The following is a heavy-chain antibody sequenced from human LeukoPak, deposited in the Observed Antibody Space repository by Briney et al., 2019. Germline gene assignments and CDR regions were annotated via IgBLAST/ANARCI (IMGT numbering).Heavy chain of an antibody. V-gene: IGHV1-2*02. CDR1: GYTFTGYY. Sequence: ASVKVSCKASGYTFTGYYMHWVRQAPGQGLEWMGWINPNSGGTNYAQKFQGRVTMTRDTSISTAYMEPSRLRSDDTAVYYCARDLTNWGHFGAFDIWGQGTMVTVSS. CDR2: INPNSGGT. D-gene: IGHD7-27*01. J-gene: IGHJ3*02. CDR3: ARDLTNWGHFGAFDI.